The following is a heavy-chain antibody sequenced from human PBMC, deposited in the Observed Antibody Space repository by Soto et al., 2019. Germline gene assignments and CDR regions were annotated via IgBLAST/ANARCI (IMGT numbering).Heavy chain of an antibody. CDR1: GASISAYY. CDR3: AKMRGNYFDY. CDR2: ISDNGSI. Sequence: SETLSLTCSVSGASISAYYWSWIRRPPGKGLEWVGYISDNGSINYNSSLKSRVIISLDTSKNQFSLQLSSVTAADTALYYCAKMRGNYFDYWGQGTLVTVSS. J-gene: IGHJ4*02. V-gene: IGHV4-59*01.